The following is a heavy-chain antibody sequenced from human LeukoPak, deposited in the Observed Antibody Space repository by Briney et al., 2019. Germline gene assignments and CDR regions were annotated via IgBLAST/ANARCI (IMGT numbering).Heavy chain of an antibody. V-gene: IGHV4-59*01. Sequence: SETLSLTCTVSGGSISSYYWSWIRQPPGKGLEWIGYIYYSGSTNYNPSLKSRVTISVDTSKNQFSLKLSSVTAADTAVYYRARGYYDILTGYYSYAFDIWGQGTMVTVSS. CDR3: ARGYYDILTGYYSYAFDI. D-gene: IGHD3-9*01. CDR2: IYYSGST. CDR1: GGSISSYY. J-gene: IGHJ3*02.